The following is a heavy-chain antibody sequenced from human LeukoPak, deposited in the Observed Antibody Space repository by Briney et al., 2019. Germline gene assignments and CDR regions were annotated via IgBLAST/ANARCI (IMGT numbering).Heavy chain of an antibody. Sequence: PGGSLRLSCAASGFSFSSYAMSWVRQAPGKGLEWVSGIRSSGDTFYADSVKGRFTISRDNSKNTLYLQMNSLRAEDTAVYYCARGSSSSDWFDPWGQGTLVTVSS. D-gene: IGHD6-6*01. CDR1: GFSFSSYA. CDR3: ARGSSSSDWFDP. J-gene: IGHJ5*02. V-gene: IGHV3-23*01. CDR2: IRSSGDT.